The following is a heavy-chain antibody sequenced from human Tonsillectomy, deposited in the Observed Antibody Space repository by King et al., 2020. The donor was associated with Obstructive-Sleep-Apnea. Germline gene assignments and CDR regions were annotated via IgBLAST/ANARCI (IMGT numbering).Heavy chain of an antibody. D-gene: IGHD3-10*01. CDR3: ARGPRITMVRGTFDY. J-gene: IGHJ4*02. V-gene: IGHV1-18*04. CDR2: ISAYNGNT. CDR1: GYTFTSYG. Sequence: VQLVESGAEVKKPGASVKVSCKASGYTFTSYGISWVRQAPGQGLEWMGWISAYNGNTKYAQKLQGRVTMTTDTSPSTAYMELRSLRSDDTAVYYCARGPRITMVRGTFDYWGQGTLVTVSS.